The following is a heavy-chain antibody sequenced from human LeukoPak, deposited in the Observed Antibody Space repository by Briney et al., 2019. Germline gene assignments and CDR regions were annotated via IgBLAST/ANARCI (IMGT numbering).Heavy chain of an antibody. Sequence: GGSLRLSCAASGFTFSSYSMNWVRQAPGKGLEWVSSISSSSSYIYYADSVKGRFTISRDNAKNSLYLQMNSLRAEDTAVYYCARAEVGVVVVAASGGMDVWGQGTPVTVSS. D-gene: IGHD2-15*01. CDR3: ARAEVGVVVVAASGGMDV. J-gene: IGHJ6*02. V-gene: IGHV3-21*01. CDR1: GFTFSSYS. CDR2: ISSSSSYI.